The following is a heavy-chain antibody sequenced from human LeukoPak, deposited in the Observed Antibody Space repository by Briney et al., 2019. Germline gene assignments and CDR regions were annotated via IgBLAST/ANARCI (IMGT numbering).Heavy chain of an antibody. V-gene: IGHV4-4*07. D-gene: IGHD4-23*01. CDR2: IYSSGST. Sequence: SETLSLTCTVSGGSINSYYWSWIRQPAGKGLEWIGRIYSSGSTNYNPSLKSRVSMSVDTSKNQFSLKLSSVTAADTAVYYCARGGKATVVTMWGQGILVTVSS. J-gene: IGHJ4*02. CDR1: GGSINSYY. CDR3: ARGGKATVVTM.